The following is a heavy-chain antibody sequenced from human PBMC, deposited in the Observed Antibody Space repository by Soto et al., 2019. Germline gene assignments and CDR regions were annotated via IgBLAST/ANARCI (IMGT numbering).Heavy chain of an antibody. V-gene: IGHV3-30*18. CDR1: GFTFSSYG. CDR2: ISYDGSNK. CDR3: AKETTIWGGPSLDY. D-gene: IGHD1-1*01. J-gene: IGHJ4*02. Sequence: QVQLVESGGGVVQPGRSLRLSCAASGFTFSSYGMHWVRQAPGKGLEWVAVISYDGSNKYYADSVKGRFTISRDNSKNTLYLQMNSLRAEDTAVYYCAKETTIWGGPSLDYWGQGTLVTVSS.